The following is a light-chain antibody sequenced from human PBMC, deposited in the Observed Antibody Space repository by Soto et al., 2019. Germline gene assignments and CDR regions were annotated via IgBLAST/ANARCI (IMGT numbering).Light chain of an antibody. V-gene: IGLV2-8*01. CDR1: SGDVGGYNY. CDR3: CSHAGDNTYV. J-gene: IGLJ1*01. CDR2: EVT. Sequence: QSVLTQPPSASGSPGQSVTISCTGTSGDVGGYNYVSWYQQHPGKAPKLMIYEVTKRPSGVPDRFSGSKSGNTASLTVSGLQAEDEADYFCCSHAGDNTYVFGTGTKVTVL.